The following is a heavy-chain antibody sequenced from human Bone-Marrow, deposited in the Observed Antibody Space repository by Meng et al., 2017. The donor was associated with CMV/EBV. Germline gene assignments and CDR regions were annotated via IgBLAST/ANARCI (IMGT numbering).Heavy chain of an antibody. J-gene: IGHJ4*02. V-gene: IGHV1-3*02. D-gene: IGHD6-13*01. CDR3: ARDPPPCIAAAGFDY. Sequence: ASVKVSCKASGYTFTSYAMHWVRQAPGQRLEWMGWSNAGNGNTKYSQEFQGRVTITRDTSASTAYMELSSLRSEDMAVYYCARDPPPCIAAAGFDYWGQGTRVTGSS. CDR1: GYTFTSYA. CDR2: SNAGNGNT.